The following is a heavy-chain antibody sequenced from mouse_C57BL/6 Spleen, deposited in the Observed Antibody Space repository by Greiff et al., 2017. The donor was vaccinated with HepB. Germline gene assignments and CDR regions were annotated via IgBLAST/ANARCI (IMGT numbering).Heavy chain of an antibody. D-gene: IGHD1-1*01. CDR2: IYPGDGDT. V-gene: IGHV1-82*01. Sequence: QVQLQQSGPELVKPGASVKISCKASGYAFSSSWMNWVKQRPGKGLEWIGRIYPGDGDTNYNGKFKGKATLTADKSSSTAYMQLSSLTSEDSAVYFCSRWDTTVVRDWYFDVWGTGTTVTVSS. J-gene: IGHJ1*03. CDR1: GYAFSSSW. CDR3: SRWDTTVVRDWYFDV.